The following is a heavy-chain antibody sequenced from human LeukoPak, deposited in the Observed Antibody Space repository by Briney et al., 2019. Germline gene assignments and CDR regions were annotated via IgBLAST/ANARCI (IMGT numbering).Heavy chain of an antibody. J-gene: IGHJ4*02. CDR3: ATSNSGAAAGSFDY. CDR1: GFTFSSYG. V-gene: IGHV3-33*08. Sequence: PGGSLRLSCAASGFTFSSYGMHWVRQAPGKGLEWVAVIWYGGSNKYYADSVKGRFTISRDNSKNTLYLQMNSLRAEDTAVYYCATSNSGAAAGSFDYWGQGTLVTVSS. D-gene: IGHD6-13*01. CDR2: IWYGGSNK.